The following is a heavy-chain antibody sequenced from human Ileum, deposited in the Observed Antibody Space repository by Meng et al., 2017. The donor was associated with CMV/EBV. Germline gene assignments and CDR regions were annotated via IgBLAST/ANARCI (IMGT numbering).Heavy chain of an antibody. D-gene: IGHD5-18*01. J-gene: IGHJ4*02. CDR1: GFIFNTYG. CDR2: TRYDGNDK. V-gene: IGHV3-30*02. Sequence: VDLVESGGGGVQPGGSLRLSCVGSGFIFNTYGMHWVSQAPGKGLEWVALTRYDGNDKYYADSVKGRFTISRDNSKNTLYLQMHNLRIEDTATYFCAKRDRSYGFYFDVWGQGTLVTVSS. CDR3: AKRDRSYGFYFDV.